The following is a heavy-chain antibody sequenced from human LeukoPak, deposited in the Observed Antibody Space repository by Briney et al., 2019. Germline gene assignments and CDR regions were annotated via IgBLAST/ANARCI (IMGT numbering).Heavy chain of an antibody. J-gene: IGHJ3*02. V-gene: IGHV4-59*01. D-gene: IGHD6-19*01. Sequence: PSETLSLTCTVSGGSISSYYWSWIRQPPGKGLEWIGYIYYSGSTNYNPSLKSRVTISVDTSKNQFSLKLSSVTAADTAVYYCARHLYSSGWYHAFDIWGQGTMVTVSS. CDR2: IYYSGST. CDR3: ARHLYSSGWYHAFDI. CDR1: GGSISSYY.